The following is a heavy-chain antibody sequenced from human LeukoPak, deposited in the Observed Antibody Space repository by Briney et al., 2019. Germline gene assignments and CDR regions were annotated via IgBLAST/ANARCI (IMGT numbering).Heavy chain of an antibody. CDR2: ISSSSSTI. CDR3: ARDLIRGSHCSSTSCSSY. CDR1: GFTFSSYS. J-gene: IGHJ4*02. V-gene: IGHV3-48*04. Sequence: PEGSLRLSCAASGFTFSSYSMNWVRQAPGKGLEWVSYISSSSSTIYYADSVKGRFTISRDNAKNSLYLQMNSLRAEDTAVYYCARDLIRGSHCSSTSCSSYWGQGTLVTVSS. D-gene: IGHD2-2*01.